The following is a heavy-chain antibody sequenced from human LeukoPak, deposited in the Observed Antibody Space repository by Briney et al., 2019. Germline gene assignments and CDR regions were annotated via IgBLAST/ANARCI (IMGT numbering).Heavy chain of an antibody. D-gene: IGHD5-18*01. V-gene: IGHV3-23*01. Sequence: GGSLRLSCAASGFTLSNSAMSWVRQAPGKGLGWVSGISGSGGSTYYADSVKGRFTISRDNSKNTLYLQMNSLRAEDTAVYYCAKLVQVWSEIYYWGQGTLVTVSS. CDR3: AKLVQVWSEIYY. CDR1: GFTLSNSA. CDR2: ISGSGGST. J-gene: IGHJ4*02.